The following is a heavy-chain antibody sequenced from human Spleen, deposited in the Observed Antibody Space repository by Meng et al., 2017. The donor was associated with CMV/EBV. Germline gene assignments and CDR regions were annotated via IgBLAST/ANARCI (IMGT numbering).Heavy chain of an antibody. CDR1: GFTFSSYA. D-gene: IGHD3-10*01. CDR2: ISYDGSNK. J-gene: IGHJ5*02. Sequence: GESLKISCAASGFTFSSYAMYWVRQAPGKGLEWVAVISYDGSNKYYAESLKGRFTISRDNSKNTLYLQMNSLRAEDTALYYCAREEFPQALRFDPWGQGTLVTVS. CDR3: AREEFPQALRFDP. V-gene: IGHV3-30-3*01.